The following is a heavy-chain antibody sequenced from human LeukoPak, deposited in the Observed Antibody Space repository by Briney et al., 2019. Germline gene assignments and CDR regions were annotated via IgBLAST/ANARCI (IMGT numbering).Heavy chain of an antibody. D-gene: IGHD6-19*01. J-gene: IGHJ4*02. CDR1: GSTFSSYS. V-gene: IGHV3-30-3*01. Sequence: GGSLRLSCAASGSTFSSYSMHWVRQAPGKGLEWVAVISYDGSNKYYADSVKGRFTISRDNSKNTLYLQMNSLRAEDTAVYYCARDQAAVALPIFDYWGQGILVTVSS. CDR3: ARDQAAVALPIFDY. CDR2: ISYDGSNK.